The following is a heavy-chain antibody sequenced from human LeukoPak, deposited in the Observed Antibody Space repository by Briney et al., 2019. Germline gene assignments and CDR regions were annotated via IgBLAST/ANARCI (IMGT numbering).Heavy chain of an antibody. D-gene: IGHD6-19*01. CDR3: ARDGAAVARKRQRVGVPFDY. J-gene: IGHJ4*02. CDR2: IFYSGST. V-gene: IGHV4-59*01. CDR1: GGSISTYY. Sequence: SETLSLTCTVSGGSISTYYWSWIRQPPGKGLEWIGYIFYSGSTNYNPSLKSRVTISVDTSKNQFSLNLSSVTAADTAVYYCARDGAAVARKRQRVGVPFDYWGQGTLVTVSS.